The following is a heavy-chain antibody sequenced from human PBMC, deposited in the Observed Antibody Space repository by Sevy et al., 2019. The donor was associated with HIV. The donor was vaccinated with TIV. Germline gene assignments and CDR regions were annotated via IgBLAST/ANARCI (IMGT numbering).Heavy chain of an antibody. CDR3: ATDERGVTFEY. Sequence: GGSLRLSCVASGLTLNIYSLNWVRQAPGKGLEWVGVVAFDASLKYYADFVKGRFTMSRYNSKDTALLQMYRLRDEDTGKYYCATDERGVTFEYWGQGAQVTVSS. V-gene: IGHV3-30*04. CDR2: VAFDASLK. D-gene: IGHD2-8*02. CDR1: GLTLNIYS. J-gene: IGHJ4*02.